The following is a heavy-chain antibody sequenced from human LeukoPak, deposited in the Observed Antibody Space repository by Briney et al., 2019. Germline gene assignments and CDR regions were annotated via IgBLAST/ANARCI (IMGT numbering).Heavy chain of an antibody. D-gene: IGHD3-22*01. CDR1: GYTLTELS. Sequence: ASVKVSCKVSGYTLTELSMHWVRQAPGKGLEWMGGFDHEDGETIYAQKFQGKVTMTEDTSTDTAYMELSSLRSEDTAVYYCATCRGFTTDNWFDPWGQGTLVTVSS. CDR2: FDHEDGET. J-gene: IGHJ5*02. CDR3: ATCRGFTTDNWFDP. V-gene: IGHV1-24*01.